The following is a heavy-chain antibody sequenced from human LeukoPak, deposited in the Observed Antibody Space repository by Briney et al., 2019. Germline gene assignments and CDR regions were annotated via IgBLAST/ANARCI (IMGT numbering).Heavy chain of an antibody. V-gene: IGHV4-39*07. J-gene: IGHJ4*02. D-gene: IGHD3-10*01. CDR2: IYYSGST. CDR3: ARLALWFGESDY. Sequence: PSETLSLTCTVSGGSISSSSYYWGWIRQPPGKGLEWIGSIYYSGSTYYNPSLKSRVTISVDTSKNQFSLKLSSVTAADTAVYYCARLALWFGESDYWGQGTLVTVSS. CDR1: GGSISSSSYY.